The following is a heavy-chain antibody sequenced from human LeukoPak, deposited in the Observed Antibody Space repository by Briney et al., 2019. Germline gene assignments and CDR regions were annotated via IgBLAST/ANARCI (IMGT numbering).Heavy chain of an antibody. CDR1: GFTFSSCA. D-gene: IGHD3-16*02. Sequence: GGSLRLSCAASGFTFSSCAMHWVRQAPGKGLEWVAVISYDGSNKYYADSVKGRFTISRDNSKNTLYLQMNSLRAEDTAVYYCAKQRIFGGVIADFDYWGQGTLVTVSS. V-gene: IGHV3-30-3*02. J-gene: IGHJ4*02. CDR2: ISYDGSNK. CDR3: AKQRIFGGVIADFDY.